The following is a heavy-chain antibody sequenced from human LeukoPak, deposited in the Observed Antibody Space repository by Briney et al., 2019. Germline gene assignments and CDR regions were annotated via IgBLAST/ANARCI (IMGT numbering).Heavy chain of an antibody. D-gene: IGHD3-10*01. J-gene: IGHJ4*02. V-gene: IGHV3-21*01. CDR3: ARAAGDY. CDR1: GFTFSSYT. Sequence: GGSLRLSCAASGFTFSSYTMKWVRQAPGKGLEWVSSITSSSSYIYYADSVKGRFTISRDNAKNSLYLQMNSLRAEDTAEYYCARAAGDYWGQGTLVTVSS. CDR2: ITSSSSYI.